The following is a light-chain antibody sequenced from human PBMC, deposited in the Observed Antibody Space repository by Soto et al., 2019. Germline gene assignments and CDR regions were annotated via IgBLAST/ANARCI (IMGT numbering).Light chain of an antibody. J-gene: IGKJ1*01. CDR1: RSVGSGY. CDR3: QQYGSSKS. V-gene: IGKV3-20*01. Sequence: DIVLTQSPGTLSLSPGERATLSCRAGRSVGSGYLAWYQQKPGQAPRLLLYDTSRRATGIPDRFSGSGSGTDFTLTISRLEPEDFALYYCQQYGSSKSFGQGTRVEI. CDR2: DTS.